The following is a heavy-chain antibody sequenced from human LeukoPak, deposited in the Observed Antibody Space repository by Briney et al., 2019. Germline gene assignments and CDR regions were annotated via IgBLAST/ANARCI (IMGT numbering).Heavy chain of an antibody. CDR3: ARRDIVATIDY. Sequence: SETLSLTCTVSGGSISGYYWSWIRQPPGKGLEWIGYIYYSGSTNYNPSLKSRVTISVDTSKNQFSLKLSSVTAADTAVYYCARRDIVATIDYWGQGTLVTVSS. CDR1: GGSISGYY. J-gene: IGHJ4*02. V-gene: IGHV4-59*08. CDR2: IYYSGST. D-gene: IGHD5-12*01.